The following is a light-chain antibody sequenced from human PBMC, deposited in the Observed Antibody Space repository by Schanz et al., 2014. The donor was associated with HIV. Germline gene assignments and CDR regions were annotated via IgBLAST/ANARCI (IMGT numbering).Light chain of an antibody. CDR1: SSDARTYNH. CDR3: CSYTRSSTLV. Sequence: QSVLTQPPSASGAPGQSVTISCTGTSSDARTYNHLSSSQQNPGKAPRLMIYAVIERPSGVPDRFSGSKSGNTASLTLSGLQADDEADYYCCSYTRSSTLVFGGGTKLTVL. CDR2: AVI. J-gene: IGLJ2*01. V-gene: IGLV2-8*01.